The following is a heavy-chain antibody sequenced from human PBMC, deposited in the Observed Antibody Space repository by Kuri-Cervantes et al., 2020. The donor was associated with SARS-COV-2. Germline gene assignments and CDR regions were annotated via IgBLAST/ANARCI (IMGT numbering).Heavy chain of an antibody. CDR3: ARVPIAAPDY. V-gene: IGHV3-21*01. CDR1: GFTFSSYS. J-gene: IGHJ4*02. Sequence: GESLKISCAASGFTFSSYSMNWVRQATGKGLEWVSSISSSSSYIYYADSVKGRFTISRDNAKNSLYLQMNSLRAEDTAVYYCARVPIAAPDYWGQGTLVTVSS. CDR2: ISSSSSYI. D-gene: IGHD6-6*01.